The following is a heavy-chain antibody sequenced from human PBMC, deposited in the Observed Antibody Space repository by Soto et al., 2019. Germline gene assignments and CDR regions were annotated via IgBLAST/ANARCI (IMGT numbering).Heavy chain of an antibody. CDR3: ARNFYHTGNHYARIDY. D-gene: IGHD1-26*01. J-gene: IGHJ4*02. CDR2: IDWDDDK. V-gene: IGHV2-70*01. CDR1: GFSFSTPGKC. Sequence: SAPTLGNPTQSLTLTCTFSGFSFSTPGKCVSWIRQPPGKALEWLALIDWDDDKFYLTSLKTRLTISRDTSKNQVVLTMTNMDPLDTATYYCARNFYHTGNHYARIDYWGPGTLVTVSS.